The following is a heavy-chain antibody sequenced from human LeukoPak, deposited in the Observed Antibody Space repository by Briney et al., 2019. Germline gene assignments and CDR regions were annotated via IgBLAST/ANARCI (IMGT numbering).Heavy chain of an antibody. Sequence: GGSLRLSCAASGFTFSSYAMSWVRQAPGRGLEWVANIHPEGNEKYHVESVKGRFAISRDNTKNLLFLQMNGLRVEDTAVYYCARGDDFSGDHWGQGTLVTVSS. J-gene: IGHJ4*02. CDR3: ARGDDFSGDH. CDR1: GFTFSSYA. V-gene: IGHV3-7*04. CDR2: IHPEGNEK. D-gene: IGHD1-1*01.